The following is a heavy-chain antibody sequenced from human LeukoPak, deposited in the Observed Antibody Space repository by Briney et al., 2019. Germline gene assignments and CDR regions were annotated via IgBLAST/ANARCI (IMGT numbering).Heavy chain of an antibody. V-gene: IGHV1-69*13. CDR2: IIPIFGTA. J-gene: IGHJ4*02. CDR1: GGTFSSYA. Sequence: SVKVSCKASGGTFSSYAISWVRQAPGQGLEWMGGIIPIFGTANYAQKFQGRVTITADESTSTAYMELSRLRSDDTAVYYCVVTIIGVVIIGPRGYFDYWGQGTLVTVSS. D-gene: IGHD3-3*01. CDR3: VVTIIGVVIIGPRGYFDY.